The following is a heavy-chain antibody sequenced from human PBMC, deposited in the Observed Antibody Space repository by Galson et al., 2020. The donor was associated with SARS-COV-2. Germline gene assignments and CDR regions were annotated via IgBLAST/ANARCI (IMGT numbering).Heavy chain of an antibody. CDR2: ISGGGTT. J-gene: IGHJ4*02. Sequence: GESLKISCAASGLSFSNYAMTWVRQAPGKGLEWVSGISGGGTTYYADSVKGRFTISRDNSKSTLFLQMKNLRAEDTAIYYCAKSGATLYYFDYWGQGTRVTVSS. CDR1: GLSFSNYA. V-gene: IGHV3-23*01. CDR3: AKSGATLYYFDY. D-gene: IGHD1-26*01.